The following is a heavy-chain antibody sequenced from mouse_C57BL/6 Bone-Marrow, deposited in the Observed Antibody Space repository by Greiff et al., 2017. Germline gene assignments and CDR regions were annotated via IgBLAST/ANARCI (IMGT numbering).Heavy chain of an antibody. J-gene: IGHJ1*03. CDR3: TSGYYWYFDV. D-gene: IGHD2-2*01. Sequence: QVQLKQSGAELVRPGASVTLSCKASGYTFTDYEMHWVKQTPVHGLEWIGAIDPETGGTAYNQKFKGKAILTADKSSSTAYMELRSLTSEDSAVYYCTSGYYWYFDVWGTGTTVTVSS. CDR1: GYTFTDYE. V-gene: IGHV1-15*01. CDR2: IDPETGGT.